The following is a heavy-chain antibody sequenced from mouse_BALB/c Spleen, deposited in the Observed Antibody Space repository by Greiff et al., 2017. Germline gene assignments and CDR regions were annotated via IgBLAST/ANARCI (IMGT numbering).Heavy chain of an antibody. D-gene: IGHD2-3*01. CDR2: IWSGGST. V-gene: IGHV2-2*02. CDR3: ARDGYSYAMDY. Sequence: QVQLQQSGPGLVQPSQSLSITCTVSGFSLTSYGVHWVRPSPGKGLEWLGVIWSGGSTDYNAAFISRLSISKDNSKSQVFFKMNSLQANDTAIYYCARDGYSYAMDYWGQGTSVTVSS. CDR1: GFSLTSYG. J-gene: IGHJ4*01.